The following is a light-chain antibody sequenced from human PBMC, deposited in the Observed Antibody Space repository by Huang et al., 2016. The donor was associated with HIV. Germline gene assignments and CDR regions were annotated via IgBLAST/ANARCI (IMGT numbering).Light chain of an antibody. CDR3: QQRSNWFT. CDR1: QSVSSY. CDR2: DSS. V-gene: IGKV3-11*01. Sequence: EIVLTQSPATLSLSPGERATLSCRASQSVSSYLAWYQQKPGQAPSLLIYDSSNRATGIPARFGGSGSGTDFTLTISSLEPEDFAVYYCQQRSNWFTFGGGTKVEIK. J-gene: IGKJ4*01.